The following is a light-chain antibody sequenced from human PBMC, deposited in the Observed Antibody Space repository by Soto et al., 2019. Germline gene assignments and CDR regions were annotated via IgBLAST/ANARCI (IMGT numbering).Light chain of an antibody. V-gene: IGKV3-20*01. Sequence: IVLTQSPGTLSLSPGERATLCCRSGQSVSSSYLAWYQQKPGQAPRLLIYGASSRATGIPDRFSGSGSGTDFTLTIRRLEPEDFAVYYCQQYGSSPETFGPGTKVDNK. CDR1: QSVSSSY. CDR2: GAS. CDR3: QQYGSSPET. J-gene: IGKJ1*01.